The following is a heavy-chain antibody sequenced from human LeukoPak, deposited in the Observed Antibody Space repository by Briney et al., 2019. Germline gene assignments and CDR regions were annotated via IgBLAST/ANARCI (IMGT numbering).Heavy chain of an antibody. Sequence: ASVKVSCKASGGTFSSYAISWVRQAPGQGLEWMGWINPNSGGTNYAQKFQGRVTMTRDTSISTAYMELSRLRSDDTAVYYCAREPLIEHAFDIWGQGTMVTVSS. J-gene: IGHJ3*02. V-gene: IGHV1-2*02. CDR1: GGTFSSYA. CDR2: INPNSGGT. CDR3: AREPLIEHAFDI.